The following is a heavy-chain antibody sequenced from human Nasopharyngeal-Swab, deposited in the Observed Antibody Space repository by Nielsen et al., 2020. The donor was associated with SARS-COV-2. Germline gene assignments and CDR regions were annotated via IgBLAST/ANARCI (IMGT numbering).Heavy chain of an antibody. V-gene: IGHV3-23*01. CDR3: AKATWVEGDFDY. CDR1: GFTFSSYA. Sequence: GESLKISCAASGFTFSSYAMSGDRQAPGKGLEWVSAISGSGGSTYYADSVKGRFTISRDNSKNTLYLQMNSLRAEDTAVYYCAKATWVEGDFDYWGQGTLVTVSS. CDR2: ISGSGGST. D-gene: IGHD5-24*01. J-gene: IGHJ4*02.